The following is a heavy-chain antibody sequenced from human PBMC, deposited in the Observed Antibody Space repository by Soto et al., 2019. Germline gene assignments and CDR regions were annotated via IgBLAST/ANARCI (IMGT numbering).Heavy chain of an antibody. CDR3: AHSLSSGWYRGWFDP. Sequence: QITLKESGPTLVKPTQTLTLTCTFSGFSLSTSGVGVGWIRQPPGKALEWLALIYWDDDKRYSPSLKSRLTIXXDXSXIQVVLTMTNMDPVDTATYYCAHSLSSGWYRGWFDPWGQGTLVTVSS. V-gene: IGHV2-5*02. CDR2: IYWDDDK. J-gene: IGHJ5*02. CDR1: GFSLSTSGVG. D-gene: IGHD6-19*01.